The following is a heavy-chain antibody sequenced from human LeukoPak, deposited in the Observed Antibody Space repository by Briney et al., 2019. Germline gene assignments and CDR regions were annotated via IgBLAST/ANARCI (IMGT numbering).Heavy chain of an antibody. CDR2: ISSSSSYI. CDR1: GFTFSSYG. J-gene: IGHJ4*02. D-gene: IGHD1-26*01. V-gene: IGHV3-21*01. CDR3: ARDQVGALPDY. Sequence: GGSLRLSCAASGFTFSSYGMHWVRQAPGKGLEWVSSISSSSSYIYYADSVKGRFTISRDNAKNSLYLQMNSLRAEDTAVYYCARDQVGALPDYWGQGTLVTVSS.